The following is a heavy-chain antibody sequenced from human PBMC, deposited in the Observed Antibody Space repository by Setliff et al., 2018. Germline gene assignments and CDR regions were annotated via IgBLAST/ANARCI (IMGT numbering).Heavy chain of an antibody. Sequence: SETLSLTCTVSGGSISSGGYYWSWIRQHPGKGLEWIGYIYYSGSTYYNPSLKSRVTISVDTSKNQFSLKLSSVTAADTAVYYCARQVSHYDFWSGYYGCYYYYMDVWGKGTTVTVSS. V-gene: IGHV4-31*03. CDR3: ARQVSHYDFWSGYYGCYYYYMDV. CDR1: GGSISSGGYY. J-gene: IGHJ6*03. CDR2: IYYSGST. D-gene: IGHD3-3*01.